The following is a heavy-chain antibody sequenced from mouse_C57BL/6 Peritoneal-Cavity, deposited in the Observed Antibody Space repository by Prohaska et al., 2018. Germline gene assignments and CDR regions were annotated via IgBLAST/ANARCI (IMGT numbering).Heavy chain of an antibody. J-gene: IGHJ2*01. Sequence: DVQLQESGPGLVKPSQSLSLTCSVTGYSITSGYYWNWIRQFPGNKLEWMGYISYDGSNNYNPSLKNRISITRDTSKNQFFLKLNSVTTEETATYYCARDDYWGQGTTLTVSS. CDR2: ISYDGSN. CDR1: GYSITSGYY. V-gene: IGHV3-6*01. CDR3: ARDDY.